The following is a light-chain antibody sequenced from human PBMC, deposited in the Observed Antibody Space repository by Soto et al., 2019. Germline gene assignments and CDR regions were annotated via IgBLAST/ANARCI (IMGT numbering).Light chain of an antibody. J-gene: IGKJ2*01. Sequence: EIVLTQSPGTLSLSPGESATLSCRASQSVSSSYLAWYQQKPGQAPRLLIYGASSRATGIPDRFSGSGSGTGFPLTISRLEPEDFAVYYCQQYGSSPPYTFGQGTKLEIK. CDR1: QSVSSSY. CDR3: QQYGSSPPYT. CDR2: GAS. V-gene: IGKV3-20*01.